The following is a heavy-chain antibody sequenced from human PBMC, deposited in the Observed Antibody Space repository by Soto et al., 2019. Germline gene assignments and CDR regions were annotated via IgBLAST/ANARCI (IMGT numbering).Heavy chain of an antibody. CDR3: ARNGYSYADHYYYYGMAV. Sequence: PGGSLRLSCAASGFTFSSYAMSWVRQAPGKGLEWVSAISGSGGSTYYADSVKGRFTISRDNSKNTLYLQMNSLRAEDTAVYYCARNGYSYADHYYYYGMAVWGQGTTVTVSS. V-gene: IGHV3-23*01. J-gene: IGHJ6*02. CDR2: ISGSGGST. D-gene: IGHD5-18*01. CDR1: GFTFSSYA.